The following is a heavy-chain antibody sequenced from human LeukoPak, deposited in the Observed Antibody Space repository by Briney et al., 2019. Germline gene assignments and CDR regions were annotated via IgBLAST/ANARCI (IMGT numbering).Heavy chain of an antibody. CDR2: IYTSGST. V-gene: IGHV4-61*02. J-gene: IGHJ4*02. Sequence: SETLSLTCTVSGGSISSGSYYWSWIRQPAGKGLEWIGRIYTSGSTNYNPSLKSRVTISVDTSKNQFSLKLSSVTAADTAVYYCARAVDTAMAVTIFDYWGQGTLVTVSS. CDR1: GGSISSGSYY. CDR3: ARAVDTAMAVTIFDY. D-gene: IGHD5-18*01.